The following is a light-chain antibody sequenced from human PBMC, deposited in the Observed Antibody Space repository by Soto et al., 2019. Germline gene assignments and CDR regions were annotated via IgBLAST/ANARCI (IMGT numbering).Light chain of an antibody. Sequence: DIVLTQSPGTLSLSPGETATLSCRASQNIDSNYLAWYQQKPGQAPRLLIYGASRRATGIPDRFSGSGSGTDFTLTISRLEPEDFAVYFCQQYVRSPLTFGQGTKVDIK. CDR2: GAS. J-gene: IGKJ1*01. CDR3: QQYVRSPLT. CDR1: QNIDSNY. V-gene: IGKV3-20*01.